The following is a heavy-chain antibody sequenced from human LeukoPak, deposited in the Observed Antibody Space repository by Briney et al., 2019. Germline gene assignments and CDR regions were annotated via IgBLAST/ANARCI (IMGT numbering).Heavy chain of an antibody. D-gene: IGHD1-7*01. J-gene: IGHJ4*02. Sequence: PGGSLRLSCAASGFIFSNYAMSWVRQAPGKGLEWVANIKQDGSEKDYADSVKGRFTISRDNAKNSLYLQMNSLRAEDTAVYYCASMFNWNYGKDYWGQGTLVTVSS. V-gene: IGHV3-7*01. CDR1: GFIFSNYA. CDR2: IKQDGSEK. CDR3: ASMFNWNYGKDY.